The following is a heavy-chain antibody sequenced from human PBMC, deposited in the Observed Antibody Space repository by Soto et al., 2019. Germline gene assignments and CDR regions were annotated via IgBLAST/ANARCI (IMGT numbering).Heavy chain of an antibody. D-gene: IGHD3-10*01. CDR3: SGSRDGFG. V-gene: IGHV3-48*01. Sequence: QLVESGGGSVQPGGSLRLSCAAAGLRFRGFSMAWVRQAPGKGLEWVAYIGVGSSPIYYADSVQGRFTVSRDDARNSLTLQMDGLRAEDTAIYYCSGSRDGFGWGQGTLVTVS. CDR1: GLRFRGFS. CDR2: IGVGSSPI. J-gene: IGHJ4*02.